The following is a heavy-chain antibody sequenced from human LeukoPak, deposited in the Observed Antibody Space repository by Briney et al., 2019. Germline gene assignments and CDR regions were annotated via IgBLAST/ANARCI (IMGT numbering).Heavy chain of an antibody. CDR2: INRGGDST. Sequence: GGSLRLSCAASGFTFNSFYMAWVRQAPGKGLEWVSSINRGGDSTYYADSVKGRFTISRDNSKNTLYLQLTSLRAADTAVYYCVREETGSSWYNWGQGTLVTVSS. CDR1: GFTFNSFY. D-gene: IGHD6-13*01. J-gene: IGHJ4*02. V-gene: IGHV3-23*01. CDR3: VREETGSSWYN.